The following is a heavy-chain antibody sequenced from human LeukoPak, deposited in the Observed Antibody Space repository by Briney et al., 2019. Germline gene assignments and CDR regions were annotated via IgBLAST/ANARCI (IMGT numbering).Heavy chain of an antibody. CDR1: GGSFSGYY. CDR3: ARSPYCSSTSCYYYYYMDV. Sequence: SETLSLTCAAYGGSFSGYYWSWIRQPPGKGLEWIGEINHSGSTNYNPSLKSRVTMSVDTSKNQFSLKLSSVTAADTAVYYCARSPYCSSTSCYYYYYMDVWGKGTTVTVSS. D-gene: IGHD2-2*01. J-gene: IGHJ6*03. CDR2: INHSGST. V-gene: IGHV4-34*01.